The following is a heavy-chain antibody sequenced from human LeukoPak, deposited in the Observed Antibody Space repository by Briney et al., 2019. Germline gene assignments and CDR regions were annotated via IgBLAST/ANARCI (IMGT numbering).Heavy chain of an antibody. Sequence: NPGGSLRLSCAASGFTFSSYSMNWVPQAPGKGLEWVTSISSSGRYIYYADSLKGRFTIFRDNDKNSLYLQMNSLRAEDTAVYYCARGSSSGWYDYWGQGILVTVSS. J-gene: IGHJ4*02. V-gene: IGHV3-21*01. CDR1: GFTFSSYS. CDR2: ISSSGRYI. CDR3: ARGSSSGWYDY. D-gene: IGHD6-19*01.